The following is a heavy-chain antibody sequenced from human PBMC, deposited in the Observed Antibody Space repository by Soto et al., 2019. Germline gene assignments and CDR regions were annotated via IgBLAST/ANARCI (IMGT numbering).Heavy chain of an antibody. J-gene: IGHJ4*02. CDR2: IHPSGRT. Sequence: QVQMQESGPGLVKPSGTLSLTCAVTGDRISRDKWWTWVRQTPGQGLEWVGEIHPSGRTNYNPSLKSRVTMSVDKSNTQFSLHLRSVTAADTAVYYCARGGDWSFDYWGQGTLVTVSS. D-gene: IGHD2-21*02. V-gene: IGHV4-4*02. CDR1: GDRISRDKW. CDR3: ARGGDWSFDY.